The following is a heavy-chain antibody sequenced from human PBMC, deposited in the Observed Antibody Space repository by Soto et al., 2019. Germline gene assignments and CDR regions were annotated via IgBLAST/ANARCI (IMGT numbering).Heavy chain of an antibody. J-gene: IGHJ3*02. CDR3: ARVASSYDAFDI. CDR1: GFTFSNYW. V-gene: IGHV3-7*05. CDR2: IKQDGSEK. Sequence: EVQLVESGGGLVQPGGSLRLSCEASGFTFSNYWMSWVRQAPGKGLEWVANIKQDGSEKYYVDSVKGRFTISRDNAKNSLYLQVNGLRAEDTAVYYCARVASSYDAFDIWGQGTMVTVSS. D-gene: IGHD6-13*01.